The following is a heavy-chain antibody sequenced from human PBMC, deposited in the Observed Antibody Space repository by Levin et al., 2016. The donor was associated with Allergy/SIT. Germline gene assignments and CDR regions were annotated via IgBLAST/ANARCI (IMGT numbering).Heavy chain of an antibody. D-gene: IGHD1-14*01. CDR1: GDSISNFY. CDR3: ARLRPPKRDLFDY. J-gene: IGHJ4*02. Sequence: SETLSLTCSVSGDSISNFYWSWIRQPPGKGLEWIGYVYRNGNTYYNPSLKSRVTISVDTSMDQFSLRLNSVTAADTAVYYCARLRPPKRDLFDYWGQGTLVTVSS. V-gene: IGHV4-59*01. CDR2: VYRNGNT.